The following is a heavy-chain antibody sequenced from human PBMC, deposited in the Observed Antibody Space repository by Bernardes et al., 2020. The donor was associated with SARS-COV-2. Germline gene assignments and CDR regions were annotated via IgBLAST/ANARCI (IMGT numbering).Heavy chain of an antibody. CDR3: ARGKMTTVLEY. Sequence: AAEQVSCKVSGYTLTALSMHWVRQAPGQGLEWMGGFAPEDGATIYARKFQGRVTMTEDTSTDTAYMELSSVTAADTAVYYCARGKMTTVLEYWGQGNLVTVSS. V-gene: IGHV1-24*01. CDR2: FAPEDGAT. D-gene: IGHD4-17*01. J-gene: IGHJ4*02. CDR1: GYTLTALS.